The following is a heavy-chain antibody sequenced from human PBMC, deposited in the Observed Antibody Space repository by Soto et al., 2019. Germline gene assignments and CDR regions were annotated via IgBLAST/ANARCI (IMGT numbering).Heavy chain of an antibody. CDR2: MNPNSGNT. Sequence: GASVKVSCKASGYTFTIYDINCVLQATVQGLEWMGWMNPNSGNTGYAQKFQGRVTMTRNTSISTAYMELSSLRSEDTAVYYCARGVKISYGLVYWGQGTLVTVSS. J-gene: IGHJ4*02. CDR3: ARGVKISYGLVY. V-gene: IGHV1-8*01. CDR1: GYTFTIYD. D-gene: IGHD5-18*01.